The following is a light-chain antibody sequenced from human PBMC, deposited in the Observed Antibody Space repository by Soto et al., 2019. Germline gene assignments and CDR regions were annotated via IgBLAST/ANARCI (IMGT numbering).Light chain of an antibody. CDR2: DAS. V-gene: IGKV1-5*01. CDR1: RSISDW. Sequence: EIQITKSPSSLSPSVGDRVTITCRASRSISDWLAWYQQKPGKAPELLIFDASNLKSGVSSRFSGSGSGTEFTLTISRLQPDDVATYYCLQYSSNSWTFGHGTKVDIK. J-gene: IGKJ1*01. CDR3: LQYSSNSWT.